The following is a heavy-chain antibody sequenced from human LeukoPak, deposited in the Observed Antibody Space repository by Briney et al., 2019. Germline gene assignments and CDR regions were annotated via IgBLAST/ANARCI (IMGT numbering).Heavy chain of an antibody. V-gene: IGHV1-8*01. CDR3: ARGVGSSSSHWFDP. J-gene: IGHJ5*02. Sequence: ASVKVSCKASRYTFTSYDINWVRQATGQGLEWMGWMNPNSGNTGYAQKFQGRVTMTRNTSISTAYMELSSLRSEDTAVYYCARGVGSSSSHWFDPWGQGTLVTVSS. D-gene: IGHD6-6*01. CDR1: RYTFTSYD. CDR2: MNPNSGNT.